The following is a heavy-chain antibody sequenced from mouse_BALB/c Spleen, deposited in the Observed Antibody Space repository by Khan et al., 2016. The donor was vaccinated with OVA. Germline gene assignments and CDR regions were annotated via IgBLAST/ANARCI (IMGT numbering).Heavy chain of an antibody. J-gene: IGHJ3*01. CDR3: TRHGFVAWFTY. CDR1: GYSFTTYY. CDR2: IDPFSGST. D-gene: IGHD2-2*01. V-gene: IGHV1S135*01. Sequence: EVQLQQSGPELMKPGASVKISCKASGYSFTTYYIHWVMQSHGTSLEWIGYIDPFSGSTTYNQKFKGKATLTVDKSYSTAYIHLSNLTSEDSAVYYCTRHGFVAWFTYWGQGTLVTVSA.